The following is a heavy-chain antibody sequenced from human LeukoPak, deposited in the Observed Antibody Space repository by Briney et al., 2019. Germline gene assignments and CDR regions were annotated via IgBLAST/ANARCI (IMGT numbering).Heavy chain of an antibody. CDR1: GFTFSSYS. Sequence: GGSLRLSCAASGFTFSSYSMNWVRQALGKGLEWVSYISSSSSTIYYADSVKGRFTISRDNAKNSLYLQMNSLRAEDTAVYYCARGWELLDFDYWGQGTLVTVSS. CDR2: ISSSSSTI. CDR3: ARGWELLDFDY. J-gene: IGHJ4*02. V-gene: IGHV3-48*04. D-gene: IGHD1-26*01.